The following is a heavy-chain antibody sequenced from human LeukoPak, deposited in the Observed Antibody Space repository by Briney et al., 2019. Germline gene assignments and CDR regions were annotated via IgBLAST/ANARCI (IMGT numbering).Heavy chain of an antibody. D-gene: IGHD4-17*01. Sequence: GASVKVSCKASGYTFTGYYMHWVRQAPGQGLEWMGWINPNSGGTNYAQKFQGRVTMTRDTSISTAYMELSRLRSDDTAVYYCARDPVGSTVTPESDYWGQGTLVTVSS. CDR2: INPNSGGT. V-gene: IGHV1-2*02. CDR3: ARDPVGSTVTPESDY. J-gene: IGHJ4*02. CDR1: GYTFTGYY.